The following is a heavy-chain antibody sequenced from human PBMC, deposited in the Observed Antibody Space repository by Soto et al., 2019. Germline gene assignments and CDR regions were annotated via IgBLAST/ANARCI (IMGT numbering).Heavy chain of an antibody. J-gene: IGHJ4*02. Sequence: QLQLQESGSGLVKPSQTLSLTCAVSGGSISSGGYSWSWIRQPPGKGLEWIGYIYHSGGTYYNPSLKSRVTISVDRSKNQFSPKLSSVTAADTAVYYCDRGRWDYGDSQGYFDYWVQGTLVTVTS. V-gene: IGHV4-30-2*01. CDR3: DRGRWDYGDSQGYFDY. CDR2: IYHSGGT. D-gene: IGHD4-17*01. CDR1: GGSISSGGYS.